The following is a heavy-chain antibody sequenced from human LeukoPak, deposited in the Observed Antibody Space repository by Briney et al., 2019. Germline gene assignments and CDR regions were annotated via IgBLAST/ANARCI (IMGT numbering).Heavy chain of an antibody. CDR2: INHSGST. V-gene: IGHV4-34*01. J-gene: IGHJ1*01. Sequence: SETLSLTRAVYGGSFSGYYWSWIRQPPGKGLEWIGEINHSGSTNYHPSLKSRVPISVDTSKNQFSLKLSSVTAADTAAYYCARGPDIEVVVAATAAEYFQHWGQGTLVTVSS. CDR1: GGSFSGYY. D-gene: IGHD2-15*01. CDR3: ARGPDIEVVVAATAAEYFQH.